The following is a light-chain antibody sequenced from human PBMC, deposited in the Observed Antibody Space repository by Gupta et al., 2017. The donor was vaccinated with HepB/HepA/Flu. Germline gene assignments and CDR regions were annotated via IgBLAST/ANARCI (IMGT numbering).Light chain of an antibody. CDR3: AAWDGTRNVLV. CDR1: SSNIGSKS. CDR2: SDN. Sequence: QFVLPQPPPASGPPGQRVTISCSGNSSNIGSKSVGWYRQLPGTTPKLLIYSDNKRHSGVPDRFSGSKSGTSASLASSGLQAEDEADYYCAAWDGTRNVLVFGGGTKVTVL. V-gene: IGLV1-44*01. J-gene: IGLJ2*01.